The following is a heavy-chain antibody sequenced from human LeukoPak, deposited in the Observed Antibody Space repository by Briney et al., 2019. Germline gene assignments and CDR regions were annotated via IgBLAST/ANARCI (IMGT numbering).Heavy chain of an antibody. CDR3: ARVSSSGWYVDY. D-gene: IGHD6-19*01. J-gene: IGHJ4*02. CDR2: ISYDGSNK. CDR1: GFTFSSYA. Sequence: PGRSLRLSCAASGFTFSSYAMHWVRQAPGKGLEWVAVISYDGSNKYYADSAKGRFTISRDNSKNTLYLQMNSLRAEDTAVYYCARVSSSGWYVDYWGQGTLVTVSS. V-gene: IGHV3-30*04.